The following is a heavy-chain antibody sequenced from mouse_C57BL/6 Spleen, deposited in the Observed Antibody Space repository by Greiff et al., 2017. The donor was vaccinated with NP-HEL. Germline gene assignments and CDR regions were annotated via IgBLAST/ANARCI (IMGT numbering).Heavy chain of an antibody. Sequence: VQVVESGPGLVQPSQSLSITCTVSGFSLTSYGVHWVRQSPGKGLEWLGVIWSGGSTDYNAAFISRLSISKDNSKSQVFFKMNSLQADDTAIYYCARNEDYYGSTLDYWGQGTTLTVSS. J-gene: IGHJ2*01. V-gene: IGHV2-2*01. CDR1: GFSLTSYG. D-gene: IGHD1-1*01. CDR3: ARNEDYYGSTLDY. CDR2: IWSGGST.